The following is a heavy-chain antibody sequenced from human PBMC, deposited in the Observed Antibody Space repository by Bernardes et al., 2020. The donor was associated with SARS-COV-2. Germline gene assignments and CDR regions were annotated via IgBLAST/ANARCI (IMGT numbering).Heavy chain of an antibody. D-gene: IGHD6-19*01. J-gene: IGHJ5*02. CDR1: RFSITTGGVG. Sequence: SGPTLAKPTQTLTLTCPFSRFSITTGGVGVGWIRHPPGTALEWLAVIYWDDDKRYSPSLKSRLTITNDNTRNQVVLTMTNMDPVDTATYYCALQQWLVQEGWFDPWGQGTLVTVSS. CDR2: IYWDDDK. V-gene: IGHV2-5*02. CDR3: ALQQWLVQEGWFDP.